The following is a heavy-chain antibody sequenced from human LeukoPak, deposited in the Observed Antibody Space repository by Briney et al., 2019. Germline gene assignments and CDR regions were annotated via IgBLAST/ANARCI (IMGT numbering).Heavy chain of an antibody. J-gene: IGHJ4*02. D-gene: IGHD5-12*01. CDR2: IYYSGST. CDR1: GGSISGYY. Sequence: SETLSLTRTVSGGSISGYYWTWIRQPPGKALEWIGYIYYSGSTYYNPSLKSRVTISVDTSKNQFSLKVSSVSAADTAVYYCARAGGYSGYASNWGQGTLVTVSS. V-gene: IGHV4-59*01. CDR3: ARAGGYSGYASN.